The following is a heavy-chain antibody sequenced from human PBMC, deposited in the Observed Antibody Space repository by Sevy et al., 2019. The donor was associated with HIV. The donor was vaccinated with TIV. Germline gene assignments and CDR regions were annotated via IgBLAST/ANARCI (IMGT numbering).Heavy chain of an antibody. J-gene: IGHJ6*02. D-gene: IGHD2-21*02. CDR1: GFTFSRYS. CDR3: ARGHDCAGDCDIGFSSPLDV. V-gene: IGHV3-48*02. Sequence: GGSLRLSCAASGFTFSRYSMNWVRQAPGKGLEWISYISGNSAAIYYADSVKGRFTVSRDNDYYALYLQLNSLRYDDTALYYCARGHDCAGDCDIGFSSPLDVWGQGTTVTVSS. CDR2: ISGNSAAI.